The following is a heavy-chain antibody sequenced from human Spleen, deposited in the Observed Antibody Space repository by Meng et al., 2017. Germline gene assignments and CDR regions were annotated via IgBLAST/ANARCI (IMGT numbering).Heavy chain of an antibody. D-gene: IGHD3-10*01. CDR2: ISSNGNAM. Sequence: GESLKISCAASGFTFSNYEMNWVRQAPGKGLEWLSYISSNGNAMHYADSVEGRFTISRDNSKNSLFLQMSSLRAEDTAVYYCARGLGFYGSGSKAVDYWGQGTLVTVSS. CDR1: GFTFSNYE. J-gene: IGHJ4*02. V-gene: IGHV3-48*03. CDR3: ARGLGFYGSGSKAVDY.